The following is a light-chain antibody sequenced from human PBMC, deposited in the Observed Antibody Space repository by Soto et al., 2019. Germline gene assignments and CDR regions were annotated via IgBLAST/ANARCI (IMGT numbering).Light chain of an antibody. CDR3: SSYTSTSTYV. V-gene: IGLV2-14*01. Sequence: QSVLTQPASVSGSPGQSITISCTGTSSDVGGYNYVSWYQQYPGKAPKLMIYHVSNRPSGVSNRFSGSKSGNSASLTISGLQPEDDADYCCSSYTSTSTYVFGTGTKVTVL. J-gene: IGLJ1*01. CDR1: SSDVGGYNY. CDR2: HVS.